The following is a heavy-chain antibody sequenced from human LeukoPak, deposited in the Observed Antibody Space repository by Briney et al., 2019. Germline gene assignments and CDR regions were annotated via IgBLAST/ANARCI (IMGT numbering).Heavy chain of an antibody. CDR1: GGSISSYY. Sequence: SETLSLTCSVSGGSISSYYWSWIRQPPGKGLEWIGYIYDSGSTNYNPSLKSRVTISVDTSNNQFSLKLSSVTAADTAVYYCARVRSPGDVVVTATSAYYFDYWGRGTLVTVSS. J-gene: IGHJ4*02. D-gene: IGHD2-21*02. CDR3: ARVRSPGDVVVTATSAYYFDY. CDR2: IYDSGST. V-gene: IGHV4-59*01.